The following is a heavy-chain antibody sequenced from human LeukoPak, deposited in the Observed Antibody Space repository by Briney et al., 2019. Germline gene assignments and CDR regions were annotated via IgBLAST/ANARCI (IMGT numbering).Heavy chain of an antibody. CDR1: GYTFTSYG. Sequence: GASVKVSCKASGYTFTSYGISWVRQAPGQGLEWMGWISAYNGNTNYAQKFQGRVTITADESTSTAYMELSSLRSEDTAVYYCARGEVPPHYFDYWGQGTLVTVSS. CDR2: ISAYNGNT. CDR3: ARGEVPPHYFDY. J-gene: IGHJ4*02. V-gene: IGHV1-18*01.